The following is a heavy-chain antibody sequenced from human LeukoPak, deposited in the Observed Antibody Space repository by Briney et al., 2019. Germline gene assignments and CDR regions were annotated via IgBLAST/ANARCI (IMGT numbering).Heavy chain of an antibody. CDR1: GFTFSSYA. CDR2: ISDSGGST. J-gene: IGHJ4*02. D-gene: IGHD3-9*01. Sequence: GGALRLSCVASGFTFSSYAMSWVRQAPGKGLEWVSAISDSGGSTYYADSVKGRFTISRDNSNNTLYLQMNSQRAEDPAVYNCAIKRHYDILACPGWGQVTLVAVSS. CDR3: AIKRHYDILACPG. V-gene: IGHV3-23*01.